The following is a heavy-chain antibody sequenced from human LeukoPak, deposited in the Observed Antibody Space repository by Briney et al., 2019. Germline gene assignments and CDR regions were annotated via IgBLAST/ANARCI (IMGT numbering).Heavy chain of an antibody. D-gene: IGHD4-23*01. J-gene: IGHJ3*02. Sequence: SETLSLTCTVSGGSISSSSYYWGRLRQPPGKGLEWIGSIYYSGSTYYSPSLKSRVTISVDTYKNQFSLKLSSVTAADTAVYYCARYGGNSHDIWGQGTMVTVSS. CDR3: ARYGGNSHDI. CDR1: GGSISSSSYY. V-gene: IGHV4-39*01. CDR2: IYYSGST.